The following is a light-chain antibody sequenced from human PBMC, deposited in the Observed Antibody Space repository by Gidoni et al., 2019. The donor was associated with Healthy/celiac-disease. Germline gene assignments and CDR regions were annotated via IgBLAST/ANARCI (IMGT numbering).Light chain of an antibody. Sequence: AIRMTQYPSSFSASTGARVTITCRASQGISSYLAWYQQKPGKAPKLLIYAASTLQSGVPSRFSGSGSGTDFTLTISCLQSEDFATYYCQQYYSYPPITFGQGTRLEIK. CDR1: QGISSY. CDR3: QQYYSYPPIT. J-gene: IGKJ5*01. V-gene: IGKV1-8*01. CDR2: AAS.